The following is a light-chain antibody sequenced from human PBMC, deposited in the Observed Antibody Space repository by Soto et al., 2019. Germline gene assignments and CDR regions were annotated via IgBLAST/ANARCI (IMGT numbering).Light chain of an antibody. J-gene: IGKJ1*01. CDR1: QGIRGD. CDR3: IQDFISPRA. Sequence: PMTQSPSSLSASLGDRVTITCRASQGIRGDLGWYQQKPGKAPKLLISATSTLQSGVPSRFSGRGSGTNFTLTISSLQPEDFATYSCIQDFISPRAVGQGTKV. V-gene: IGKV1-6*01. CDR2: ATS.